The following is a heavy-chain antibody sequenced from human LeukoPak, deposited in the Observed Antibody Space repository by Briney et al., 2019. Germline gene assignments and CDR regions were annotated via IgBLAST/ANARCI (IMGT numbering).Heavy chain of an antibody. CDR2: ISWNSGSI. D-gene: IGHD3-16*01. Sequence: GGSLRLSCAASGFTFSDYAMHWVRQAPGKGLEWVSGISWNSGSIGYADSVKGRFTISRDNAKNSLYLQMNSLRAEDTALYYCAKGTLRGRYFDYWGQGTLVTVSS. CDR1: GFTFSDYA. V-gene: IGHV3-9*01. J-gene: IGHJ4*02. CDR3: AKGTLRGRYFDY.